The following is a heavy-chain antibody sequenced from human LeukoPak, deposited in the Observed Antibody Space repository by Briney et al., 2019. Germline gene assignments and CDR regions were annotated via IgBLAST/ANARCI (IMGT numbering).Heavy chain of an antibody. Sequence: SERLSLTCTVPGGSISSYYWSWTRQPPGKGLEWIGDIHYSGSTNYNPSLKSAVTISVDTSKNQFSLKLTSVTAADTAVYYCARWGSYSSTSTFGYGGQASLATVSS. J-gene: IGHJ4*02. D-gene: IGHD6-13*01. CDR1: GGSISSYY. CDR3: ARWGSYSSTSTFGY. V-gene: IGHV4-59*01. CDR2: IHYSGST.